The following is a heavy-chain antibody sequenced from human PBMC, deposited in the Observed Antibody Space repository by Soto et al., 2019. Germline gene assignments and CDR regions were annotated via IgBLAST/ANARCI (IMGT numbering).Heavy chain of an antibody. CDR2: ISGSGGST. D-gene: IGHD3-9*01. CDR1: GFTFSSYA. Sequence: GGSLRLSCAASGFTFSSYAMSWVRQAPGKGLEWVSAISGSGGSTYYADSVKGRFTISRDNSKNTLYLQMNSLRAEDTAVYYCAKDMGAGLRYFDWSSQNAFDIWGQGTMVTVSS. J-gene: IGHJ3*02. V-gene: IGHV3-23*01. CDR3: AKDMGAGLRYFDWSSQNAFDI.